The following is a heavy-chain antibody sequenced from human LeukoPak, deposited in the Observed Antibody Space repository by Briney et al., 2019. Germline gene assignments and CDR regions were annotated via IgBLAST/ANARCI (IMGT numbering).Heavy chain of an antibody. D-gene: IGHD6-13*01. V-gene: IGHV3-30*18. CDR3: AKDRSIAAGGTVSEIDN. CDR2: ISYDETEK. CDR1: GFTFSGFG. J-gene: IGHJ4*02. Sequence: GGSLRLSCAASGFTFSGFGMHWVRQAPGKGLEGVAVISYDETEKYYADSVKGRFTISRDNSKNTVFLQMNSLRAEDTAVYYCAKDRSIAAGGTVSEIDNWGQGTLVTVSS.